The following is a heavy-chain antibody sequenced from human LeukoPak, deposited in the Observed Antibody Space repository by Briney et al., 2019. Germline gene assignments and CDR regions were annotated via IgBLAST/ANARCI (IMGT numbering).Heavy chain of an antibody. CDR2: IIPIFGTA. Sequence: SVKVSCKASGGTFSSYAISWVRQAPGQRLEWMGRIIPIFGTANYAQKFQGRVTITTDESTSTAYMELSSLRSEDTAVYYCAVYDSSGYYPGWYSFDIWGQGTMVTVSS. J-gene: IGHJ3*02. V-gene: IGHV1-69*05. CDR3: AVYDSSGYYPGWYSFDI. D-gene: IGHD3-22*01. CDR1: GGTFSSYA.